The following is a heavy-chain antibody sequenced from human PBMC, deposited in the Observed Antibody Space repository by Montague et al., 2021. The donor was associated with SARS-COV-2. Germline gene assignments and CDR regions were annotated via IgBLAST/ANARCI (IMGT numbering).Heavy chain of an antibody. V-gene: IGHV4-61*01. Sequence: SETLSLTCTVSGASVASGNFYWSWIRQPPGKGLEWIGYMYYTGHTYYNPSLESRVTMPVYPSKNQFSLTPTSVTAADTAVYYWARSRANVPSRPGFDYWGQGALVTVSS. CDR2: MYYTGHT. CDR3: ARSRANVPSRPGFDY. J-gene: IGHJ4*02. CDR1: GASVASGNFY. D-gene: IGHD2-2*01.